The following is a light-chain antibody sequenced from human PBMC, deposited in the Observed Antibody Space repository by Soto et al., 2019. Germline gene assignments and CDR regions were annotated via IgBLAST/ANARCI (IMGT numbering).Light chain of an antibody. Sequence: EIELMKTAGTPSLSPGEGATLSRRALPPFSNSFLSCCQQIPLQAPTLLIYGSSMRATGIPDTFTASGSGTDFTLTFRRLGPEDFAVYYCQQCGRASTFGQGTRQE. V-gene: IGKV3-20*01. J-gene: IGKJ5*01. CDR1: PPFSNSF. CDR3: QQCGRAST. CDR2: GSS.